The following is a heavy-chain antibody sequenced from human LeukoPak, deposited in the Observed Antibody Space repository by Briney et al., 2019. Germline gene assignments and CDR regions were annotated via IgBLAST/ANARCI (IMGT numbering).Heavy chain of an antibody. Sequence: GGSLRLSCAASGLTFSNAWMSWVRQAPGKGLEWVGRIKSKTDGGTTDYAAPVKGRFTISRDDPKNTLYLQMNSLKTEDTAVYYCATDPARGIRWGQGSLVTVSS. J-gene: IGHJ4*02. CDR3: ATDPARGIR. CDR2: IKSKTDGGTT. D-gene: IGHD3-10*01. CDR1: GLTFSNAW. V-gene: IGHV3-15*01.